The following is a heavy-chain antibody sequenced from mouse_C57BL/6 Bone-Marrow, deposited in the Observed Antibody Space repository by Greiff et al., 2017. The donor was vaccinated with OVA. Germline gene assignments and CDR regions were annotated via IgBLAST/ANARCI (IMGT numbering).Heavy chain of an antibody. Sequence: VQLMESGAELARPGASVKLSCKASGYTFTSYGISWVKQRTGQGLEWIGEIYPRSGNTYYNEKFKGKATLTADKSSSTAYMELRSLTSEDSAVDFCAREGYYGTGGYWGQGTTLTVSS. D-gene: IGHD2-1*01. V-gene: IGHV1-81*01. J-gene: IGHJ2*01. CDR2: IYPRSGNT. CDR1: GYTFTSYG. CDR3: AREGYYGTGGY.